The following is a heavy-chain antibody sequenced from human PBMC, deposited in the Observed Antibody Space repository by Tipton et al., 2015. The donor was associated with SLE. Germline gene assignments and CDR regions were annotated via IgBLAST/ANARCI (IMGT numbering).Heavy chain of an antibody. J-gene: IGHJ2*01. D-gene: IGHD4-17*01. CDR1: GGSISSYY. CDR3: ARDTVTFDL. Sequence: TLSLTCTVSGGSISSYYWSWIRQPPGKGLEWIGYIYYSGSTNYNPPLKSRVTISVDTSKNQFSLKLSSVTAADTAVYYCARDTVTFDLWGRGTLVTVSS. CDR2: IYYSGST. V-gene: IGHV4-59*01.